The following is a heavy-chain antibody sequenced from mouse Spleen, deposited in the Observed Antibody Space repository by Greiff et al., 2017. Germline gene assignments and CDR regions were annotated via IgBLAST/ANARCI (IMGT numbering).Heavy chain of an antibody. CDR1: GFTFSSYA. CDR2: ISSGGSYT. J-gene: IGHJ2*01. V-gene: IGHV5-9-3*01. CDR3: ARHRPTEYFDY. Sequence: EVKVVESGGGLVKPGGSLKLSCAASGFTFSSYAMSWVRQTPEKRLEWVATISSGGSYTYYPDSVKGRFTISRDNAKNTLYLQMSSLRSEDTAMYYCARHRPTEYFDYWGQGTTLTVSS. D-gene: IGHD4-1*02.